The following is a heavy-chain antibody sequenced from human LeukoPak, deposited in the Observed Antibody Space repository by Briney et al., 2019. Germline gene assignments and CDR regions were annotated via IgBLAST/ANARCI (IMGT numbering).Heavy chain of an antibody. CDR2: ISAYNDNT. J-gene: IGHJ4*02. Sequence: GASVKVSCRASGYTLTSYGISWVRQAPGQGLEWMGWISAYNDNTNYAQKLQGRVTMTTDTSTSTAYMELRSLRSDDTAVYYCARGSPYYYDSSGLLYYFDYWGQGTLVTVSS. CDR3: ARGSPYYYDSSGLLYYFDY. CDR1: GYTLTSYG. D-gene: IGHD3-22*01. V-gene: IGHV1-18*01.